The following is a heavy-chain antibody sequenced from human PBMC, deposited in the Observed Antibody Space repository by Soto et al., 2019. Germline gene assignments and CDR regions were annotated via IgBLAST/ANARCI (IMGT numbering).Heavy chain of an antibody. J-gene: IGHJ4*02. V-gene: IGHV1-46*01. D-gene: IGHD4-17*01. CDR1: GYTFTSYY. CDR3: ARDHPLYYGGNGGWDDY. Sequence: QVQLVQSGAEVKKPGASVKVSCKASGYTFTSYYMHWVRQAPGQGLEWMGIINPSGGSTSYAQKFQGRVTTTRDTPTSTGYIGLSSLRSEDTAVYYCARDHPLYYGGNGGWDDYWGQGTLVTVSS. CDR2: INPSGGST.